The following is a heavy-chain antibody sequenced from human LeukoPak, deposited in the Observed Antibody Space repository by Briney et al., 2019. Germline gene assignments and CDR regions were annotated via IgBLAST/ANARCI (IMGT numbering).Heavy chain of an antibody. V-gene: IGHV3-15*01. J-gene: IGHJ4*02. Sequence: GGSLRLSCAASGFTFSNARMSWVRQAPGKGLEWVGRIKSKTDGATTDYAAPVKGRFTISRDDSKNTVYLEMSSLKTDDTAVYFCTTPSSWALSFAVSDTRLGYWGQGTLVTVSS. CDR2: IKSKTDGATT. CDR1: GFTFSNAR. CDR3: TTPSSWALSFAVSDTRLGY. D-gene: IGHD6-19*01.